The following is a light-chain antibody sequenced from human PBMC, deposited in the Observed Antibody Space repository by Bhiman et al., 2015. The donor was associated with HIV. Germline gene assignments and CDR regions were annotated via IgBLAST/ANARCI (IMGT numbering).Light chain of an antibody. Sequence: QSALTQPASVSGSPGQSITISCTGTGSDVGGYNHVSWYQQHPGKAPKLMIYDVSNRPSGVSNRFSGSKSGNTASLTISGLQAEDEADYYCSSYTSSSPPYVFGTGTKVTVL. CDR2: DVS. V-gene: IGLV2-14*03. J-gene: IGLJ1*01. CDR3: SSYTSSSPPYV. CDR1: GSDVGGYNH.